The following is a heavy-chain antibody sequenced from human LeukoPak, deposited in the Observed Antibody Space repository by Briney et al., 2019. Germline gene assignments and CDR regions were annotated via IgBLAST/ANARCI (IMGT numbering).Heavy chain of an antibody. D-gene: IGHD5-18*01. CDR1: GGSISSGGYY. CDR2: IYYSGST. V-gene: IGHV4-61*08. CDR3: ARSSPGYSYGINFDY. J-gene: IGHJ4*02. Sequence: KASETLSLTCTVSGGSISSGGYYWSWIRQPPGKGLEWIGYIYYSGSTNYNPSLKSRVTISVDTSKNQFSLKLSSVTAADTAVYYCARSSPGYSYGINFDYWGQGTLVTVSS.